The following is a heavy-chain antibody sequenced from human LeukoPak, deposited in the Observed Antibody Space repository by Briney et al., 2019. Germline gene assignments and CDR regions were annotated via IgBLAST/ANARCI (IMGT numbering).Heavy chain of an antibody. CDR3: ARDATDSSGWSSDYYYYGMDV. CDR2: ISSSGSTI. CDR1: GFTFSDYY. D-gene: IGHD6-19*01. J-gene: IGHJ6*02. Sequence: PGGSLRLSCAASGFTFSDYYMSWIRQAPGKGLEWVSYISSSGSTIYYADSVKGRFTISRDNAKNSLYLQMNSLRAEDTAVYYCARDATDSSGWSSDYYYYGMDVWGQGTTVTVSS. V-gene: IGHV3-11*01.